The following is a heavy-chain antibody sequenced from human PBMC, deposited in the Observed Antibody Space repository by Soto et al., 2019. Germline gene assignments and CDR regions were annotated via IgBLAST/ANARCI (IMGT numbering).Heavy chain of an antibody. V-gene: IGHV1-69*01. J-gene: IGHJ4*02. CDR2: IIPIFGTA. CDR3: ASGITAYYDSSGNFDY. D-gene: IGHD3-22*01. Sequence: WEESRGGYSGYSISWGRHATRQGLEWMGGIIPIFGTANYAQKFQGRVTITADESTSTAYMELSSVTAADTAVYYCASGITAYYDSSGNFDYWGQGTLVTVSS. CDR1: RGGYSGYS.